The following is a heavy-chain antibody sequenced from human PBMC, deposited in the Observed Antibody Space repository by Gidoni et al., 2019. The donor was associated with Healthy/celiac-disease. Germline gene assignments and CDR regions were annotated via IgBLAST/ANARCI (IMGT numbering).Heavy chain of an antibody. D-gene: IGHD3-10*01. CDR1: GFTFSSYG. Sequence: QVQLVESGGGVVQPGRSLRLSCAASGFTFSSYGMHWVRQAPGKGREWVAVIWYDGSNKYYADSVKGRFTISRDNSKNTLYLQMNSLRAEDTAVYYCARDPGGTYYYGSGFDYWGQGTLVTVSS. CDR3: ARDPGGTYYYGSGFDY. CDR2: IWYDGSNK. V-gene: IGHV3-33*01. J-gene: IGHJ4*02.